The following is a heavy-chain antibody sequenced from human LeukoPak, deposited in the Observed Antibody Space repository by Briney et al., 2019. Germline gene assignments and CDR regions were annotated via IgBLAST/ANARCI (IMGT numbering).Heavy chain of an antibody. CDR2: ISYDANIGSNK. CDR1: GFTFSNHA. CDR3: ARDGGYDFWSGYYQDY. J-gene: IGHJ4*02. D-gene: IGHD3-3*01. Sequence: GGSLRLSCAASGFTFSNHALHWVRQAPGKGLEWVALISYDANIGSNKYYADSVKGRFTISRDNSKNTLYLQMNSLRAEDTAVYYCARDGGYDFWSGYYQDYWGQGTLVTVSS. V-gene: IGHV3-30-3*01.